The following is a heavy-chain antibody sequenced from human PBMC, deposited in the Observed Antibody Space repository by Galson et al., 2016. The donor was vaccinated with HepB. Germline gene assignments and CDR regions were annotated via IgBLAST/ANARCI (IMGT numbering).Heavy chain of an antibody. CDR1: GGTFSNYA. V-gene: IGHV1-69*06. J-gene: IGHJ5*02. CDR3: ARGGGITIIRGVMPGWFDP. D-gene: IGHD3-3*01. CDR2: IIPMFGAA. Sequence: SVKASCKASGGTFSNYAISWVRQAPGQGLEWMGGIIPMFGAANYAQKFQGRVTITADKSTSTAYMDLSSLRAEDTAVYYCARGGGITIIRGVMPGWFDPWGQGTLVTVSS.